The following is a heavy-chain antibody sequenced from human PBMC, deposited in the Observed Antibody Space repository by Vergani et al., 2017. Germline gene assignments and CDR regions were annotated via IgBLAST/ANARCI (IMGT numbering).Heavy chain of an antibody. CDR2: ISWNSGSI. D-gene: IGHD6-6*01. V-gene: IGHV3-9*01. Sequence: EVQLVESGGGLVQPGRSLRLSCAASGFTFDDYAMHWVRQAPGKGLEWVSGISWNSGSIGYADSVKGRFTISRDNDKNSLYLQMNSLRAEETALYYCAKVLPPKKYNSSSFSYWGQGTLVTVSS. CDR1: GFTFDDYA. J-gene: IGHJ4*02. CDR3: AKVLPPKKYNSSSFSY.